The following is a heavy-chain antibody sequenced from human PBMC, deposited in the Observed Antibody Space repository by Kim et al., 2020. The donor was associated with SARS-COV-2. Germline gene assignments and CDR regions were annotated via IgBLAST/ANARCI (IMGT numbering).Heavy chain of an antibody. V-gene: IGHV3-53*01. J-gene: IGHJ4*02. D-gene: IGHD2-15*01. Sequence: GGSLRLSCAASGFTVSSNSMSWVRQAPGKGLEWVSVIYSGGSTYYADSVKGRFTISRDNSKNTLYLQMNSLRAEETAVYYCARDPGYCSGVSCYSGVYFDYCGQGTLVTVSS. CDR2: IYSGGST. CDR3: ARDPGYCSGVSCYSGVYFDY. CDR1: GFTVSSNS.